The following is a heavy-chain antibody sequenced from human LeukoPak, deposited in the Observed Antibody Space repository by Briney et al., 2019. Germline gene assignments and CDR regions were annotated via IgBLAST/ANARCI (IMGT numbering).Heavy chain of an antibody. V-gene: IGHV3-21*04. Sequence: GGSLRLSCAASGFTFGDYNMNWVRQAPGKGLEWVSSISSSSLYIYYSDSVKGRFTISRDNSKNSLYLQMNSLRTEDTALYYCVKDLVAASEKVRGWYPMDYWGQGTVVTVSS. D-gene: IGHD6-19*01. J-gene: IGHJ4*02. CDR3: VKDLVAASEKVRGWYPMDY. CDR2: ISSSSLYI. CDR1: GFTFGDYN.